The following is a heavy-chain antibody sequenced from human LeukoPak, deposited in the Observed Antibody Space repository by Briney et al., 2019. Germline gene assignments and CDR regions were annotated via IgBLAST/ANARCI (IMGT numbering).Heavy chain of an antibody. Sequence: PGGSLRLSCSASGFTFSSYATHWVRQAPGKGLEYVSAISSNGGSTYYADSVKGRFTISRDNSKNTLYLQMSSLRAEDTAVYYCVKENDSSGYSFDYWGQGTLVTVSS. V-gene: IGHV3-64D*09. CDR3: VKENDSSGYSFDY. J-gene: IGHJ4*02. CDR1: GFTFSSYA. CDR2: ISSNGGST. D-gene: IGHD3-22*01.